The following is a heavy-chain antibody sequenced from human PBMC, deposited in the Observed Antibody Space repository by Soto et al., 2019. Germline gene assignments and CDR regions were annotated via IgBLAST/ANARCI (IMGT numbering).Heavy chain of an antibody. V-gene: IGHV4-30-2*01. CDR1: GGSISSVGYS. CDR3: NKYSEPLIMPAA. D-gene: IGHD5-12*01. Sequence: SETMSLTCAVSGGSISSVGYSWSWIRQPPGKGLEWIGYIYHSGSTYYNPPLKSRVTISVDRSKNQFSLKLSSVTAADTAVYYCNKYSEPLIMPAALDPATVVTVS. J-gene: IGHJ5*02. CDR2: IYHSGST.